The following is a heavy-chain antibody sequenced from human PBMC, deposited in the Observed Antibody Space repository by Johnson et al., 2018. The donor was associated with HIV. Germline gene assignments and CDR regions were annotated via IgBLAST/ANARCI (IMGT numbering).Heavy chain of an antibody. CDR2: ISGSGGST. Sequence: VQLVESGGGVVQPGRSLRLSCAASGFTFSNAWMNWVRQAPGKGLEWVSAISGSGGSTYYADSVKGRFTISRDNSKNTLYLQMNSLKTEDTAVYYCTRLRRSYSEGYVFDIWGQGTMVTVSS. CDR1: GFTFSNAW. D-gene: IGHD3-10*01. V-gene: IGHV3-23*04. J-gene: IGHJ3*02. CDR3: TRLRRSYSEGYVFDI.